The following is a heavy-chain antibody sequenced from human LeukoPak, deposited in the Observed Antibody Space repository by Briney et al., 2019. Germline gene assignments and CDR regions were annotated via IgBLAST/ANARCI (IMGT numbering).Heavy chain of an antibody. Sequence: GASVKVSCKAFGYTFINYGISWVRQAPGQGLEWMGGIIPIFGTANYAQKFQGRVTITADESTSTAYMELSSLRSEDTAVYYCARDPCSSTSCFNWFDPWGQGTLVTVSS. CDR2: IIPIFGTA. CDR3: ARDPCSSTSCFNWFDP. V-gene: IGHV1-69*13. CDR1: GYTFINYG. J-gene: IGHJ5*02. D-gene: IGHD2-2*01.